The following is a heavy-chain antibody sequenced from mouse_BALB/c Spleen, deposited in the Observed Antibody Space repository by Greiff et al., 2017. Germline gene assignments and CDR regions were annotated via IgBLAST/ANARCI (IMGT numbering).Heavy chain of an antibody. CDR1: GFNIKDTY. V-gene: IGHV14-3*02. J-gene: IGHJ3*01. Sequence: VQLQQSGAELVKPGASVKLSCTASGFNIKDTYMHWVKQRPEQGLEWIGWIDPENGNTIYDPKFQGKASITADTSSNTAYLQLSSLTSEDTAVYYCARSEGARGFAYWGQGTLVTVSA. CDR3: ARSEGARGFAY. CDR2: IDPENGNT.